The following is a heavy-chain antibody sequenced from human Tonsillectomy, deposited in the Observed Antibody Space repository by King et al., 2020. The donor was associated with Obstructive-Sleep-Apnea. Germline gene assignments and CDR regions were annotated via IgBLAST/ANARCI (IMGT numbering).Heavy chain of an antibody. CDR2: IYYSGGT. Sequence: QLQESGPGLVKPSETLSLTCTVSGGSISSTNYYWGWIRQPPGKGLEWIGRIYYSGGTYYNPSLKSRGTISVDTSKNQFSLKLSSVTAADTAVYYCARDWSNYYFDYWGQGTLVTVSS. V-gene: IGHV4-39*07. CDR1: GGSISSTNYY. D-gene: IGHD1-20*01. J-gene: IGHJ4*02. CDR3: ARDWSNYYFDY.